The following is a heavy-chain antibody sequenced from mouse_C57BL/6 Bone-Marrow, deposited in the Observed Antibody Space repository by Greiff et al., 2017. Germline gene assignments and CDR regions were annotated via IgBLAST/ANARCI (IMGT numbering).Heavy chain of an antibody. D-gene: IGHD1-1*01. CDR1: GYTFTSYD. J-gene: IGHJ1*03. CDR3: ARDYGSSYWDFDV. CDR2: IYPRDGST. V-gene: IGHV1-85*01. Sequence: VKLQQSGPELVKPGASVKLSCKASGYTFTSYDINWVKQRPGQGLEWIGWIYPRDGSTKYNEKFKGKATLTVDPSSSTAYMELHSLTSEDSAVYCWARDYGSSYWDFDVWGTGTTVTVSS.